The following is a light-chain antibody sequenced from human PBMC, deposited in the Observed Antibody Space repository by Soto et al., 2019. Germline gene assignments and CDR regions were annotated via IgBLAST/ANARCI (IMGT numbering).Light chain of an antibody. J-gene: IGKJ1*01. CDR1: QSISSNY. V-gene: IGKV3-20*01. CDR3: HQYGSAPAWT. Sequence: EIVLTQSPGTLSLFPGERATLSCRASQSISSNYLAWYQQKPGQAPRLLIHGASNRATGIPDRFSGAGSGTDFTHTISRLEPEDFAVYYCHQYGSAPAWTFGQGTKVEIK. CDR2: GAS.